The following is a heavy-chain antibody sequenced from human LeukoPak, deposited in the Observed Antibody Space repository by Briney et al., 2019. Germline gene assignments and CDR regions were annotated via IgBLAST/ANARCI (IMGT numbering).Heavy chain of an antibody. J-gene: IGHJ4*02. CDR2: INPSSGTT. V-gene: IGHV1-46*01. Sequence: ASVKVSCKSSGYTFTNYYLHWVRQAPGQGFEWMGIINPSSGTTNYAQTFQGRVTMTRDTSTSTVYMELSSLRSEETAVFYCARGAGNSGVDYWGQGTLVTVSS. CDR1: GYTFTNYY. D-gene: IGHD1-26*01. CDR3: ARGAGNSGVDY.